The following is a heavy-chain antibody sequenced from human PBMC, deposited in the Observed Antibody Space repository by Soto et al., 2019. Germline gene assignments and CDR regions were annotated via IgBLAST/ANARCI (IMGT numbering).Heavy chain of an antibody. V-gene: IGHV4-59*01. D-gene: IGHD6-13*01. Sequence: XASLSLSCNVSGGCISGYYWSWIRQPPGKGLEYIGYIYYRGSTNYNPSLESRVTMSVDTSRNQFSLKVNSVTAAATAVYYCARKQLLPFYYALDVWGQGTTVTVSS. CDR3: ARKQLLPFYYALDV. J-gene: IGHJ6*02. CDR1: GGCISGYY. CDR2: IYYRGST.